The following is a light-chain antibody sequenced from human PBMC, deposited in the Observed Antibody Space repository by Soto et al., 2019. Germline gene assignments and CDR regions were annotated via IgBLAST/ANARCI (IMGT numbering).Light chain of an antibody. V-gene: IGKV3D-20*01. CDR3: QHYGTSPYT. CDR2: DAS. Sequence: EIVLTQSPATLSLSPGEGATLSCGASQSVSSSYLAWYQQKPGLAPRLLIYDASNRATGIPDRFSGSGAGTDFTLTISRREPEDFAVYYCQHYGTSPYTFGQGTKLEIK. CDR1: QSVSSSY. J-gene: IGKJ2*01.